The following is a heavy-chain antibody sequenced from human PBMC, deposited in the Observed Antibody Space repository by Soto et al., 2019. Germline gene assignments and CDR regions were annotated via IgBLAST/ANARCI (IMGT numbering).Heavy chain of an antibody. CDR2: INAGNGNT. CDR1: GFTFTKNA. J-gene: IGHJ4*02. Sequence: QVQLVQSGAEEKRPGASVTLSCKASGFTFTKNAIHWVRQAPGQRPEWMGWINAGNGNTKYLQKFTVKATIIRDTSATRVNMELTSLRSEDTAVYYCAGSAVSPFGGLIGPFDYWGQGTLVTVSS. CDR3: AGSAVSPFGGLIGPFDY. V-gene: IGHV1-3*05. D-gene: IGHD3-16*02.